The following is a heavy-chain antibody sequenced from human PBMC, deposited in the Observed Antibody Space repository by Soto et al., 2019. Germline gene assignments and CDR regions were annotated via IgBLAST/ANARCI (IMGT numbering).Heavy chain of an antibody. Sequence: SETLSLTCAVYGGSFSGYYWSWIRQSPGKGLEWIGEIVQGGRTDYSPSLKSRITISIDTSKNQFSLRLSSVTAADTAVYYCARSGGKAAKYNWFDPWGQGTLVTVSS. D-gene: IGHD3-10*01. CDR3: ARSGGKAAKYNWFDP. CDR1: GGSFSGYY. J-gene: IGHJ5*02. CDR2: IVQGGRT. V-gene: IGHV4-34*12.